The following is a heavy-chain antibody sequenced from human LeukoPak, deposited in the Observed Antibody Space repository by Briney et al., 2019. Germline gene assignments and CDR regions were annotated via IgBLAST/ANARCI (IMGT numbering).Heavy chain of an antibody. Sequence: SETLSLICAVYGGSFTAYYWSWIGQPPGKGLEWIGEINHSGSTNYNPSLKSRVTISVDTCKNQFSLKVSSVTAADTAVYYCERGWFYCGGDCSIDYCGQGTLVTVSS. J-gene: IGHJ4*02. V-gene: IGHV4-34*01. CDR3: ERGWFYCGGDCSIDY. D-gene: IGHD2-21*02. CDR2: INHSGST. CDR1: GGSFTAYY.